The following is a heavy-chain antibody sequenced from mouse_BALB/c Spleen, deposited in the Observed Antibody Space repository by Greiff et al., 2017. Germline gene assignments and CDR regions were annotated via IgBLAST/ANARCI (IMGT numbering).Heavy chain of an antibody. Sequence: EVQGVESGGGLVQPGGSLRLSCATSGFTFTDYYMSWVRQPPGKALEWLGFIRNKANGYTTEYSASVKGRFTISRDNSQSILYLQMNTLRAEDSATYYCAKGPLSTATLYYYAMDYWGQGTSVTVSS. V-gene: IGHV7-3*02. CDR2: IRNKANGYTT. D-gene: IGHD1-2*01. CDR3: AKGPLSTATLYYYAMDY. J-gene: IGHJ4*01. CDR1: GFTFTDYY.